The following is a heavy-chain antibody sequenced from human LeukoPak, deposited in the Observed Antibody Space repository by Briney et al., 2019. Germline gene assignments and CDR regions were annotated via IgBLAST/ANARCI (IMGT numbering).Heavy chain of an antibody. CDR2: IRYDGSNK. Sequence: GGSLRLSCAASGFTFSSYAMSWVRQAPGKGLEWVAFIRYDGSNKYYADSVKGRFTISRDNSKNTLYLQMNSLRAEDTAVYYCAKEYYYDSSGYRFYYYYYYMDVWGKGTTVTISS. D-gene: IGHD3-22*01. V-gene: IGHV3-30*02. CDR1: GFTFSSYA. CDR3: AKEYYYDSSGYRFYYYYYYMDV. J-gene: IGHJ6*03.